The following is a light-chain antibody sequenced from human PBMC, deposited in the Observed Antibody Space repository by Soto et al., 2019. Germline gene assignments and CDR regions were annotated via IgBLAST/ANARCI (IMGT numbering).Light chain of an antibody. V-gene: IGLV1-44*01. CDR2: NNN. Sequence: QSVLTQPPSASGTPGQTVIIACSGSRSDIGSNSVNWYQHLPGTAPKLRIYNNNQRPSGGPDRFSGSNSGTSASLAIRGLPSEDEADYYCAAWDDSLTGTVFGTGTKVTVL. CDR3: AAWDDSLTGTV. CDR1: RSDIGSNS. J-gene: IGLJ1*01.